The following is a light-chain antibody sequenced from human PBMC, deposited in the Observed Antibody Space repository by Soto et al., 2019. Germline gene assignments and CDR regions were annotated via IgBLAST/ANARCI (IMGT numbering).Light chain of an antibody. CDR3: SSYTSSSTV. J-gene: IGLJ1*01. CDR1: SSDVGGYNY. Sequence: ALAQPASVSGSPGQAITISCTGTSSDVGGYNYVSWYQQHPGKAPKLMIYEVSNRPSGVSNRFSGSKSGNTASLTISGLQAEDEADYYCSSYTSSSTVFGTGTKVTVL. V-gene: IGLV2-14*01. CDR2: EVS.